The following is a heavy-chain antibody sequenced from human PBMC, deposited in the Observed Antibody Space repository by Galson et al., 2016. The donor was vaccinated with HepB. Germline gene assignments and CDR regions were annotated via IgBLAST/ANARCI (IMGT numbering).Heavy chain of an antibody. CDR2: IGAGGSKT. CDR3: GKDPNGDSVGAHDM. J-gene: IGHJ3*02. D-gene: IGHD4-17*01. CDR1: GFAFSAYA. Sequence: SLRLSCAASGFAFSAYAMSWARQIPGKGLEWVAGIGAGGSKTYYADSVRGRFIISRDNSENTLYLQVSGLRAEDTAIYYCGKDPNGDSVGAHDMWGHGTM. V-gene: IGHV3-23*01.